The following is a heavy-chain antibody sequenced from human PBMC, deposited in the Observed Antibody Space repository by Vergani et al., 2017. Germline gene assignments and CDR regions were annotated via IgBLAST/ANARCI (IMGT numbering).Heavy chain of an antibody. D-gene: IGHD3-22*01. CDR2: IKSKTDGGTT. CDR3: TTDPVEYYYDSSGYYMGFDP. Sequence: EVQLLESGGGLVQPGGSLRLSCAASGFTFSNAWMSWVRQAPGKGLEWVGRIKSKTDGGTTDYAAPVKGRFTISRDDSKNTLYLQMNSLKTEDTAVYYCTTDPVEYYYDSSGYYMGFDPWGQGTLVTVSS. J-gene: IGHJ5*02. V-gene: IGHV3-15*01. CDR1: GFTFSNAW.